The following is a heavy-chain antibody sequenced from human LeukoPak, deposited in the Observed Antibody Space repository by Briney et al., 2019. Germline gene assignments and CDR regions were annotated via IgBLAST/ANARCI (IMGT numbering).Heavy chain of an antibody. CDR3: ALLSEIDY. V-gene: IGHV3-74*01. J-gene: IGHJ4*02. D-gene: IGHD3-16*02. Sequence: PGGSLRLSCAASGLTLSSFWMHWVRQAPGKGLVWVSRINSDGSSTSYADSVKGRFTISRDNAKNTLHLQMNSLRAEDTAVYYCALLSEIDYWGQGTLVTVSS. CDR1: GLTLSSFW. CDR2: INSDGSST.